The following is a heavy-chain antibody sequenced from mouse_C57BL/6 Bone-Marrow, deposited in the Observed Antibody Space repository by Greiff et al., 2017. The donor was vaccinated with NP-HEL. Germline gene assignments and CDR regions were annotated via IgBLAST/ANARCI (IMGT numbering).Heavy chain of an antibody. CDR3: TPITTVVEGDY. Sequence: VQVKESGAELVRPGASVKLSCTASGFNIKDDYMHWVKQRPEQGLEWIGWIDPENGDTEYASKFQGKATITADTSSNTAYLQLSSLTSEDTAVYYCTPITTVVEGDYWGQGTSVTVSS. V-gene: IGHV14-4*01. CDR2: IDPENGDT. J-gene: IGHJ4*01. D-gene: IGHD1-1*01. CDR1: GFNIKDDY.